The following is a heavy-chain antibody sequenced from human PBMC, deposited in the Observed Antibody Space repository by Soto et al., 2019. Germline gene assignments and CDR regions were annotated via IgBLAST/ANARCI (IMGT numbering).Heavy chain of an antibody. J-gene: IGHJ4*02. V-gene: IGHV3-66*01. CDR3: ATHGNTYGGGPFDY. CDR2: IYSGGSA. CDR1: GFTVSSNY. Sequence: EVQLVESGGGLVQPGGSLRLSCAASGFTVSSNYMSWVRQAPGKGLEWVSVIYSGGSAYYADSVKGRFTISRDNSKNTWYLKINSQGAEDSAVYYWATHGNTYGGGPFDYWAQGTLVTVSS. D-gene: IGHD5-18*01.